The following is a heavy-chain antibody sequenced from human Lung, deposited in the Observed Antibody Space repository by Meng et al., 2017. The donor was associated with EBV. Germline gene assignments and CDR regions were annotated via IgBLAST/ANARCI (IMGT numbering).Heavy chain of an antibody. J-gene: IGHJ5*02. D-gene: IGHD6-6*01. CDR1: GGSIRFGDYD. Sequence: QVPLQESGPGLVKPSEHLSLTCTVAGGSIRFGDYDGSWIRQPPGKGLEWIGYIYDSGSTSYNPSLMSRVTISVDTSRNQFYLKLTSVTAADTAVYYCAREYSSSSGLPGPWGQGTLVTVSS. V-gene: IGHV4-30-4*08. CDR2: IYDSGST. CDR3: AREYSSSSGLPGP.